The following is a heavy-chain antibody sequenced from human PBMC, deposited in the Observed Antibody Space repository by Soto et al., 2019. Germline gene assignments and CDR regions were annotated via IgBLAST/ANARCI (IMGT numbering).Heavy chain of an antibody. CDR1: GGTFSSYA. D-gene: IGHD5-12*01. Sequence: SVKVSCKASGGTFSSYAISWVRQAPGQGLEWMGGIIPIFGTANYAQKFQGRVTITADESTSTAYMELSSLRSEDTAVYYCASILGVEMATISYPYCFDYWGQGTLVTVSS. CDR3: ASILGVEMATISYPYCFDY. CDR2: IIPIFGTA. V-gene: IGHV1-69*13. J-gene: IGHJ4*02.